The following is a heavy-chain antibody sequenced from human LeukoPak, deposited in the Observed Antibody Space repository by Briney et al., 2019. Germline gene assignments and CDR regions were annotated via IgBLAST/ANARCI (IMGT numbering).Heavy chain of an antibody. D-gene: IGHD5-12*01. V-gene: IGHV4-38-2*01. J-gene: IGHJ4*02. CDR1: GYSISSGYY. CDR3: ARVRANSGYGHFDF. Sequence: PSETLSLTCAVSGYSISSGYYWGWIRQPPGKGLEWIGSIYHSGSTYYNPSLKSRVTISIDTSKNQFSLKLSSVTAADTAVYYCARVRANSGYGHFDFWGQGALVTVSS. CDR2: IYHSGST.